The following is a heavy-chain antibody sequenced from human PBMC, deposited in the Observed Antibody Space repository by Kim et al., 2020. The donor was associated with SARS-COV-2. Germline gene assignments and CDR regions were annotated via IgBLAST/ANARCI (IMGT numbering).Heavy chain of an antibody. D-gene: IGHD6-19*01. Sequence: SETLSLTCAVYGGSFSGYYWSWIRQPPGKGLEWIGEINHSGSTNYNPSLKSRVTISVDTSKNQFSLKLSSVTAADTAVYYCARGRVSGWYDYYYYYGMDVWGQGTTVTVSS. J-gene: IGHJ6*02. CDR2: INHSGST. CDR3: ARGRVSGWYDYYYYYGMDV. V-gene: IGHV4-34*01. CDR1: GGSFSGYY.